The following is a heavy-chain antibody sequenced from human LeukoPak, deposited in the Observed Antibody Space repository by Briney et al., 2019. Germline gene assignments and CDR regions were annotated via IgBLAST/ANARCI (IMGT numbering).Heavy chain of an antibody. CDR1: GFTFSNYA. CDR3: KGSSWYIDYYMGF. CDR2: ISSSSSTI. Sequence: GGSLRLSCAASGFTFSNYAMNWVRQAPGKGLEWVSYISSSSSTIYYADSMKGRFTISRDNAKISLYLQMNSLRDEDTAVYYCKGSSWYIDYYMGFWGERTTVTVSS. D-gene: IGHD6-13*01. J-gene: IGHJ6*03. V-gene: IGHV3-48*02.